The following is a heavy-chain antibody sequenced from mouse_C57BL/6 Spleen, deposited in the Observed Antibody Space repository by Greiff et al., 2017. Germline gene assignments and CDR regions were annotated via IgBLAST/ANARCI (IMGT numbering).Heavy chain of an antibody. D-gene: IGHD1-1*01. CDR1: GYTFTDYE. Sequence: QVQLQQSGAELVRPGASVTLSCKASGYTFTDYEMHWVKQTPVHGLEWIGAIDPETGGTAYNQKFKGKAILTADKSSSTAYMELRSLTSEDSAVYYCTRSTTVVATWRVFDYWGQGTTLTVAS. V-gene: IGHV1-15*01. CDR2: IDPETGGT. CDR3: TRSTTVVATWRVFDY. J-gene: IGHJ2*01.